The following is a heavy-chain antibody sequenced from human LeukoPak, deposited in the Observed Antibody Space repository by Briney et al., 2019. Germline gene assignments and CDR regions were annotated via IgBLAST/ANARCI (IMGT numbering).Heavy chain of an antibody. D-gene: IGHD3-10*01. J-gene: IGHJ4*02. CDR3: ASRGPWDY. CDR2: IHYNAVT. CDR1: GASLTSHN. V-gene: IGHV4-59*11. Sequence: SETLSLTCTVSGASLTSHNWSWIRQPPGKGLEWIGFIHYNAVTDYNPSLRRRVTISMDSSKNQFSLRLTSVTAADTAVYYCASRGPWDYWGQGILVTVSS.